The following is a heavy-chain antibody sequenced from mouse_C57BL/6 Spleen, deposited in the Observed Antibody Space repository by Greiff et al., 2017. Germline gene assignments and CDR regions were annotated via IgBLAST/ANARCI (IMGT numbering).Heavy chain of an antibody. CDR1: GYTFTSYW. CDR2: IDPSDSET. Sequence: LQQPGAELVRPGSSVKLSCKASGYTFTSYWMHWVKQRPIQGLEWSGNIDPSDSETHYNQKFKDKATLTVDKSSSTAYMQLSSLTSEDSAVYYCARLRGDAMDYWGQGTSVTVSA. J-gene: IGHJ4*01. CDR3: ARLRGDAMDY. V-gene: IGHV1-52*01.